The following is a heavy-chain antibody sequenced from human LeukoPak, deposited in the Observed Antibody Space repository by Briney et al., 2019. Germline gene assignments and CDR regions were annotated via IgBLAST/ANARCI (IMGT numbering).Heavy chain of an antibody. CDR1: GFTFSSYW. D-gene: IGHD3-16*02. V-gene: IGHV3-7*01. CDR2: IKQDGSNK. Sequence: PGGSLRLSCAASGFTFSSYWMSWVRQAPGKGLEWVANIKQDGSNKYYADSVKGRFTISRDNSKNTLYLQMNSLRAEDTAVYYCAKDWPVDYAWGSYRYTSIDYWGQGTLVTVSS. CDR3: AKDWPVDYAWGSYRYTSIDY. J-gene: IGHJ4*02.